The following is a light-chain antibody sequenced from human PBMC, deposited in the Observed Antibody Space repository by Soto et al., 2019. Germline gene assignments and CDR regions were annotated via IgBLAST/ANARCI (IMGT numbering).Light chain of an antibody. Sequence: QPVLTQPPSASGTPGQRVTISCSGSSSNIGSNYVSWYQHLPGAAPKLLIYRSDQRPSGVPDRFSGSKSGTSASLAISGLRSEDEADYFCAVRDDSLSGHWVFGGGTKLTVL. CDR2: RSD. CDR1: SSNIGSNY. J-gene: IGLJ3*02. CDR3: AVRDDSLSGHWV. V-gene: IGLV1-47*01.